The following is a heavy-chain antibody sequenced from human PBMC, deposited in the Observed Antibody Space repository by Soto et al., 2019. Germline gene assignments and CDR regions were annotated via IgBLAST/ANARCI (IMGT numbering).Heavy chain of an antibody. V-gene: IGHV1-2*02. CDR3: VRRHVSATGIDWFVP. D-gene: IGHD6-13*01. CDR1: RYTFSKYF. CDR2: STLTMTT. J-gene: IGHJ5*02. Sequence: ASVKVSCKASRYTFSKYFTQWVRQGPGQGHSGWDASTLTMTTHTTHRSYGAESPWSVSTAYMELSSLRSEDTAVYYCVRRHVSATGIDWFVPWGQGTLVTVSS.